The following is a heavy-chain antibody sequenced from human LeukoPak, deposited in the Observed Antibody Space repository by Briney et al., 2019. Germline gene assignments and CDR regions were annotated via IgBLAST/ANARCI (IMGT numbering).Heavy chain of an antibody. CDR1: GGSFSGYY. J-gene: IGHJ6*02. D-gene: IGHD2-15*01. V-gene: IGHV4-34*01. Sequence: SETLSLTRAVYGGSFSGYYWSWIRQPPGKGLEWIGEINHRGSTNYNPSLKSRVTISVDTSKNQFSLKLSSVTAADTAVYYCSGYDCSGGSCYRYYYYGMDVWGQGTTVTVSS. CDR2: INHRGST. CDR3: SGYDCSGGSCYRYYYYGMDV.